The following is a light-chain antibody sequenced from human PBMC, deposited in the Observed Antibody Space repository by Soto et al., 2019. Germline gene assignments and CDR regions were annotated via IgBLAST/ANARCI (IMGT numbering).Light chain of an antibody. Sequence: QSVLTQPASVSGSPGQSITISCTGTSSDVGSYNLVSWYQQHPGKAPKLMIYEGSKRPSGVSNRFSGSKSGNTASLTISGLQAEDEADYYCCSYASSSTLNYVFGTGTKVTVL. CDR3: CSYASSSTLNYV. V-gene: IGLV2-23*01. J-gene: IGLJ1*01. CDR1: SSDVGSYNL. CDR2: EGS.